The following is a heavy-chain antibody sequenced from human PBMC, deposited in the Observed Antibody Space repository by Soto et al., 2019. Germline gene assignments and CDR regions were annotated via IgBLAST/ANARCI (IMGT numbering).Heavy chain of an antibody. CDR2: VSGSGGST. J-gene: IGHJ4*02. CDR3: AKASRGSSKLELLDY. Sequence: EVQLLESGGGLVQPGGSLRLSCAASGFTFSSYAMSWVRQAPGKGLEWVSAVSGSGGSTYYADSVKGRFTISRDNSKNTLYLPINSLRAEDTAVYYCAKASRGSSKLELLDYWGQGTLVTVSS. CDR1: GFTFSSYA. D-gene: IGHD1-7*01. V-gene: IGHV3-23*01.